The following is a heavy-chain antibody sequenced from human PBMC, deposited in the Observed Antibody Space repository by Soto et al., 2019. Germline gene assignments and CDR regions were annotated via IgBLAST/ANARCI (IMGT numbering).Heavy chain of an antibody. CDR1: GFTFSNAW. D-gene: IGHD6-13*01. CDR2: IKSKTDGGTK. V-gene: IGHV3-15*01. Sequence: GGSLRLSCAASGFTFSNAWMSWVRQAPGKGLEWVGRIKSKTDGGTKDYAAPVKGRFTISRDDSKNTLYLQMSSLKTEDTSVYYCTTDLPIAAAGFADYHYYGMDVWGQGTTLTV. CDR3: TTDLPIAAAGFADYHYYGMDV. J-gene: IGHJ6*02.